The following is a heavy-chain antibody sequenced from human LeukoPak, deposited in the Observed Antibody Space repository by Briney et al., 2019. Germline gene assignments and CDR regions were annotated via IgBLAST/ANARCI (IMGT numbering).Heavy chain of an antibody. V-gene: IGHV4-61*02. J-gene: IGHJ5*02. Sequence: PSETLSLTCTVSGGSISSGSYYWSWIRQPAGKGLEWIGRIYTSGSTNYNPSLKSRVTISVDTSKNQFSLKLSSVTAADTAVYYCAREGSPRYNWFDPWGQGTLVTVSS. CDR3: AREGSPRYNWFDP. D-gene: IGHD2-2*01. CDR2: IYTSGST. CDR1: GGSISSGSYY.